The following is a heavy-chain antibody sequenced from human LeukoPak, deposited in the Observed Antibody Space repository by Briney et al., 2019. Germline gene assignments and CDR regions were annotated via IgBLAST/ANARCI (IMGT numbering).Heavy chain of an antibody. CDR3: ASWGL. CDR2: IKPDGSET. Sequence: GGSLRPSCAASGITFSAYWMGWVRQAPGKGLEWVANIKPDGSETYYVDSVKGRFAISRDNAKNSLYLQMNSLRAEDTAVYYCASWGLWGQGTLVTVSS. J-gene: IGHJ4*02. V-gene: IGHV3-7*05. CDR1: GITFSAYW. D-gene: IGHD3-16*01.